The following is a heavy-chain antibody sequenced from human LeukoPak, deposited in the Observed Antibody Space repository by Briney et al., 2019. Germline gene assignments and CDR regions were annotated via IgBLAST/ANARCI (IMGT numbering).Heavy chain of an antibody. V-gene: IGHV3-30-3*01. J-gene: IGHJ4*02. CDR1: GFTFSSYA. D-gene: IGHD3-16*01. CDR2: ISYDGSNK. CDR3: AKPPGGDGYTLGY. Sequence: GGSLRLSCAASGFTFSSYAMHWVRQAPGKGLEWVAVISYDGSNKYYADSVKGRFTISRDNSKNTLYLQMNSLRAEDTAVYYCAKPPGGDGYTLGYWGQGTLVTVSS.